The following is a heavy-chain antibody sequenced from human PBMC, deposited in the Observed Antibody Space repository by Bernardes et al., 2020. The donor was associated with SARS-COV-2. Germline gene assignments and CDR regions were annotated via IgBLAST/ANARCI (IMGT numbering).Heavy chain of an antibody. J-gene: IGHJ6*02. D-gene: IGHD5-12*01. CDR1: GFTFSSYW. Sequence: GGSLRLSCAASGFTFSSYWMSWVRQAPGKGLEWVANIKQDGSEKYYVDSVKGRFTISRDNAKNSLYLQMNSLRAEDTAVYYCATTTIKNYYYYGMDVWGQGTTVTVSS. CDR2: IKQDGSEK. CDR3: ATTTIKNYYYYGMDV. V-gene: IGHV3-7*01.